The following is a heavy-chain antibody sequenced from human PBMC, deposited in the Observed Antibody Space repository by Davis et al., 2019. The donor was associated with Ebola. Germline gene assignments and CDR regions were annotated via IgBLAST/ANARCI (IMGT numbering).Heavy chain of an antibody. CDR1: GYTFTSYG. Sequence: ASVKVSCKASGYTFTSYGISWVRQAPGQGLEWMGWMNPNSGNTGYAQKFQGRVTMTRNTSISTAYMELSSLRSEDTAVYYCASPTYDSSGYYAYLYYYYGMDVWGQGTTVTVSS. CDR3: ASPTYDSSGYYAYLYYYYGMDV. CDR2: MNPNSGNT. J-gene: IGHJ6*02. V-gene: IGHV1-8*02. D-gene: IGHD3-22*01.